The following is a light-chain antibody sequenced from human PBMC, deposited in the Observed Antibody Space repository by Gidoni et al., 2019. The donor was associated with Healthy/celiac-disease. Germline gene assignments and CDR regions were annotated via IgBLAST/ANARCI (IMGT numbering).Light chain of an antibody. CDR3: QQYGSSSYT. CDR1: QSVSSSY. Sequence: EIVFTQYLGTLSLSPGERATLSCRASQSVSSSYLAWYQQKPGQAPKLLIYGASSRATGIPYRFSGSGSGTDFTLTISRLEPEDFAVYYCQQYGSSSYTFXXXTKLEIK. CDR2: GAS. J-gene: IGKJ2*01. V-gene: IGKV3-20*01.